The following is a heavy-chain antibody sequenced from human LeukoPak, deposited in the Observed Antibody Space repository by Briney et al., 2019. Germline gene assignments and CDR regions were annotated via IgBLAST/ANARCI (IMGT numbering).Heavy chain of an antibody. Sequence: PSETLSLTCNVSGCSVSSSFYSWGWIRQPPGKGLEWIGSMYYSGSAHYNLSLKSRVTMSVDTSKNQFSLKLSSVTAADTAIYFCASATTYSIDDWGQGTLVTVSS. D-gene: IGHD5-12*01. CDR1: GCSVSSSFYS. J-gene: IGHJ4*01. CDR3: ASATTYSIDD. V-gene: IGHV4-39*01. CDR2: MYYSGSA.